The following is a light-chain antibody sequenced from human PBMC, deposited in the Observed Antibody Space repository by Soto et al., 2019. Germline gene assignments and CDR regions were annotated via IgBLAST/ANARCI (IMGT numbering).Light chain of an antibody. CDR3: SSYTSGSTSVV. CDR2: EVS. V-gene: IGLV2-18*02. CDR1: SSDVGTYNR. Sequence: QSAVTQPPSVSGSPGQSVTISCTGTSSDVGTYNRVSWYQQPPGTAPKLMIYEVSNRPSGVPDRFSGSKSGNTASLTISGLQAEDEADYYCSSYTSGSTSVVFGGGTKVTVL. J-gene: IGLJ2*01.